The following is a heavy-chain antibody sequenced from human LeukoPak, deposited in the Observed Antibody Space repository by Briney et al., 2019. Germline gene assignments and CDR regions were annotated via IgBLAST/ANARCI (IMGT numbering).Heavy chain of an antibody. CDR1: GGTFSSYA. Sequence: SVKVSCKASGGTFSSYAISWVRQAPGQGLEWMGGIIPIFGTANYAQKFQGRVTITADESTSTAYMELSSLRSEDTAVYYCARTYYYDSSGYYYFDYWGQGTLVTVSS. CDR3: ARTYYYDSSGYYYFDY. D-gene: IGHD3-22*01. CDR2: IIPIFGTA. V-gene: IGHV1-69*13. J-gene: IGHJ4*02.